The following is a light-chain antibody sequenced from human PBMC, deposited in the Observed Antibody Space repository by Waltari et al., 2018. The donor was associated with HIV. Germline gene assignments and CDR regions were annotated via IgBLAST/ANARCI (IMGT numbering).Light chain of an antibody. V-gene: IGLV2-14*03. Sequence: QSALTQPASVSASPGQSVTISCTVTSSDVGGYPYVSWYRQHPCNAPQLLIYDVTKRPSGGFNRFSGSKSGNTASLTISGLLPEDEANYYCSSFRSGFTWVFGGGTKLTVI. J-gene: IGLJ3*02. CDR2: DVT. CDR3: SSFRSGFTWV. CDR1: SSDVGGYPY.